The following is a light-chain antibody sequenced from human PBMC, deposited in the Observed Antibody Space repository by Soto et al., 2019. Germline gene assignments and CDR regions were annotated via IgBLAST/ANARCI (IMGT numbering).Light chain of an antibody. J-gene: IGKJ4*01. CDR2: GAS. CDR3: LQYGSPALS. CDR1: QSVKSNN. Sequence: EIVLTQSPGTLSLSPGERATLSCRASQSVKSNNLAWYQQIPGQSPRLLIYGASSRATGIPDRFSGSGSGTDFNLTITRVETEDFALYYCLQYGSPALSFGGGTKVEI. V-gene: IGKV3-20*01.